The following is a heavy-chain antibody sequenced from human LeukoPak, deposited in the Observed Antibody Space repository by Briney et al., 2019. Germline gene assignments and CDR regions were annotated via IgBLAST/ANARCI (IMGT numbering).Heavy chain of an antibody. CDR3: AKDLPEPYFDY. CDR1: GFTFSNYG. V-gene: IGHV3-30*02. J-gene: IGHJ4*02. CDR2: IRYDESTK. Sequence: GGSLRLSCAASGFTFSNYGMHWVRQAPGKGLEWVAFIRYDESTKFYADSVRGRFTISRDNSKNTLYLQMNSLRAEDTAVYYCAKDLPEPYFDYWGQGTLVTVSS.